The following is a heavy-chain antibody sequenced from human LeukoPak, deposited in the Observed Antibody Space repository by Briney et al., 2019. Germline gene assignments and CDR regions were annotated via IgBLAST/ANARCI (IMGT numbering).Heavy chain of an antibody. V-gene: IGHV4-38-2*01. D-gene: IGHD6-19*01. J-gene: IGHJ4*02. CDR3: ARVHQEGQWLVLDY. Sequence: SETLSLTCAVSGYSISCGYYWGWIRQPPGKGLEWIGSIYHSGSTYYNPSLKSRVTISVDTSKNQFTLKLSSVTAADTAVYYCARVHQEGQWLVLDYWGQGTLVTVSS. CDR2: IYHSGST. CDR1: GYSISCGYY.